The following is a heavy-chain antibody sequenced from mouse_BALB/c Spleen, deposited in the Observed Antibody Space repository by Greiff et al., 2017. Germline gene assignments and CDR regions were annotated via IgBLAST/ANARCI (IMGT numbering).Heavy chain of an antibody. CDR2: IYPGDGDT. D-gene: IGHD2-3*01. CDR1: GYTFTSYL. CDR3: ARDDGYYSFAY. V-gene: IGHV1-87*01. J-gene: IGHJ3*01. Sequence: QVQLKESGAELARPGASVKLSCKASGYTFTSYLMQWVKQRPGQGLEWIGAIYPGDGDTRYTQKFKGKATLTADKSSSTAYMQLSSLASEDSAVYYCARDDGYYSFAYWGQGTLVTVSA.